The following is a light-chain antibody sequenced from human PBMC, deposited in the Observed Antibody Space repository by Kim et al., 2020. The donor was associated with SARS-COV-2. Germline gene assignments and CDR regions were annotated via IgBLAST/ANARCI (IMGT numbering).Light chain of an antibody. J-gene: IGKJ1*01. CDR2: QAS. CDR3: KQYETYWT. V-gene: IGKV1-5*03. CDR1: QSVDGW. Sequence: PSPSTLSAFVGDRVTMTCRASQSVDGWLAWYQQKPGKAPRLLIYQASKLASGVPSRFSGSGSGTAFTLTVSNLQSDDSAVYYCKQYETYWTFGPGTKVDIK.